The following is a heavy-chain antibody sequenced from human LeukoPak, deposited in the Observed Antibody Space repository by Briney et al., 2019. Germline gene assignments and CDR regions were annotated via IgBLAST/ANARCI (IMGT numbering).Heavy chain of an antibody. J-gene: IGHJ4*02. V-gene: IGHV4-30-4*08. CDR3: ARAILATIPYYFDY. Sequence: PSETLSLTCTVSGGSISSGDYYWSWIRQPPGKGLEWIGYIYYSGGTYYNPSLKSRVTISVDTSKNQFSLKLNSVTAADTAVYYCARAILATIPYYFDYWGQGTLVTVSS. D-gene: IGHD5-24*01. CDR2: IYYSGGT. CDR1: GGSISSGDYY.